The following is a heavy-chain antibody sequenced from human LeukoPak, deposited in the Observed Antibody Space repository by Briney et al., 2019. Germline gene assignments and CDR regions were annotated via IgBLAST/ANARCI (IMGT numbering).Heavy chain of an antibody. CDR2: FFSDTGKT. CDR1: GFSFSIYA. Sequence: GGSLRLSCAASGFSFSIYAMSWVRQAPGKGLEWASTFFSDTGKTDYADSVKGRFTISRDTSKNTLYLQMNSLRAEDTAVYYCAKRGAGSGGLHHWGQGTLVTVSS. V-gene: IGHV3-23*01. J-gene: IGHJ5*02. CDR3: AKRGAGSGGLHH. D-gene: IGHD6-19*01.